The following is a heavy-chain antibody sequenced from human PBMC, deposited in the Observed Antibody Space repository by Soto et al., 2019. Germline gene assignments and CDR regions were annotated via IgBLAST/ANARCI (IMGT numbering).Heavy chain of an antibody. D-gene: IGHD5-18*01. Sequence: ASVKLSCKASGYTFTSYCISWVRQAPGQGLEWMGWISAYNGGTNYAQKLQGRVTMTTDTSTSTAYMELSRLRSDDTAVYYCARDVQLWSYGQYYYYGMDVWGQGTTVTVSS. CDR2: ISAYNGGT. V-gene: IGHV1-18*01. J-gene: IGHJ6*02. CDR1: GYTFTSYC. CDR3: ARDVQLWSYGQYYYYGMDV.